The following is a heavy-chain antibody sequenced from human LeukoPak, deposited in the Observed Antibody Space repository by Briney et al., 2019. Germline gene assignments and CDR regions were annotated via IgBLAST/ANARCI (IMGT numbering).Heavy chain of an antibody. D-gene: IGHD3-3*01. J-gene: IGHJ4*02. Sequence: ASVKVSCKASGYTFTSYGISWVRQAPGQGLEWMGWISAYNGNTNYAQKLQGRVTMTTDTSTSTAYMGLRSLRSDDTAVYYCAREFTAYDFWSGYIPLDYWGQGTLVTVSS. CDR1: GYTFTSYG. CDR3: AREFTAYDFWSGYIPLDY. CDR2: ISAYNGNT. V-gene: IGHV1-18*01.